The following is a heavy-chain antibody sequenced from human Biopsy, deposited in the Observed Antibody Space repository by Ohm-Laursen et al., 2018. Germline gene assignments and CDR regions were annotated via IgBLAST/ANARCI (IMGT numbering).Heavy chain of an antibody. J-gene: IGHJ4*02. CDR2: IYPNSDDI. V-gene: IGHV1-2*02. Sequence: ASVTVSCKASGYAFLAYYLHWARQAPGHGLVCMAIIYPNSDDIDFAQKFQGRVSMTRDTSFSSAYLELSSLRSDDTAIYYCARDLLEWSLPSWGQGTLVTVSS. CDR3: ARDLLEWSLPS. CDR1: GYAFLAYY. D-gene: IGHD3-3*01.